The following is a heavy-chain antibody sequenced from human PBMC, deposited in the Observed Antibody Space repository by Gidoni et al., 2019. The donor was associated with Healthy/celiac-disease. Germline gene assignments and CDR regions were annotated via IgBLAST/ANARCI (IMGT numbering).Heavy chain of an antibody. J-gene: IGHJ4*02. D-gene: IGHD2-2*01. Sequence: VPLLESGGGLVQPGGSLRLSCAASGLPFSSNAMCWVRQAPGKGLGWVSAISGSGGSTYYEDSVKGRFTISRDNSKNTLYLQMNSLRAEDTAVYYCAKDSRISTSFDYWGQGTLVTVSS. CDR3: AKDSRISTSFDY. CDR2: ISGSGGST. CDR1: GLPFSSNA. V-gene: IGHV3-23*01.